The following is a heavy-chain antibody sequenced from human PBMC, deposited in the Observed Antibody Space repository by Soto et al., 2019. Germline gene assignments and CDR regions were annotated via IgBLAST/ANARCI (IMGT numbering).Heavy chain of an antibody. V-gene: IGHV5-51*01. CDR2: IYPGDSDT. D-gene: IGHD6-13*01. CDR1: LYSFTSYW. CDR3: ARQEIAAAGTWGQFDP. J-gene: IGHJ5*02. Sequence: SLEISCTVSLYSFTSYWIGWVRQMPGKGLEWMGIIYPGDSDTRYSPSFQGQVTTSADKSISTAYLQWSSLKASDTAMYYCARQEIAAAGTWGQFDPWGQGTLVTVSS.